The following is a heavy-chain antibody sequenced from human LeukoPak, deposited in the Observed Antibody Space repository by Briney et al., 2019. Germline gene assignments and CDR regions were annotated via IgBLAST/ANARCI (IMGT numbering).Heavy chain of an antibody. CDR2: ISSSSSTI. V-gene: IGHV3-48*01. CDR1: GFTFSSYS. Sequence: GGSLRLSCAASGFTFSSYSMNWVRQAPGKGLEWVSYISSSSSTIYYADSVKGRFTISRDNAKNSLYLQMNSLRAEDTAVYYCARADVLRYCSGGSCSNYYYGMDVWGQGTTVTVSS. J-gene: IGHJ6*02. D-gene: IGHD2-15*01. CDR3: ARADVLRYCSGGSCSNYYYGMDV.